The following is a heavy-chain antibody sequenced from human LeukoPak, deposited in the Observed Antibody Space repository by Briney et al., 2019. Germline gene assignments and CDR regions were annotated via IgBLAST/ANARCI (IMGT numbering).Heavy chain of an antibody. Sequence: GGSLRLSCAASGFTFSSYSMNWVRQAPGKGLEWVSSISSSSSYMYYADSVKGRFTISRDNAKNSLYLQMNSLRAEDTAVYYCARDRDNYYDSSGSIDYWGQGTLVTVSS. CDR1: GFTFSSYS. CDR3: ARDRDNYYDSSGSIDY. D-gene: IGHD3-22*01. CDR2: ISSSSSYM. V-gene: IGHV3-21*01. J-gene: IGHJ4*02.